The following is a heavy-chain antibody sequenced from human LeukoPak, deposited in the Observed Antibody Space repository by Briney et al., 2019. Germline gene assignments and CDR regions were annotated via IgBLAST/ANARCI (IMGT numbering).Heavy chain of an antibody. D-gene: IGHD2-15*01. V-gene: IGHV3-21*01. J-gene: IGHJ4*02. CDR2: ISFSSRYI. CDR3: ARTLVVVAAIPYYFDD. CDR1: GFTFSSYS. Sequence: GGSLRLSRVASGFTFSSYSMNWVRQAPGKGLEWVSSISFSSRYIYYADSAKGRFTISRDNAKNSLYLQMNSLRAEDTAVYYCARTLVVVAAIPYYFDDWGQGTLVTVSS.